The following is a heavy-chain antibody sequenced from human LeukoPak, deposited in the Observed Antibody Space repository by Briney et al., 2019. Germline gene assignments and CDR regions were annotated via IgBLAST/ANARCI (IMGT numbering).Heavy chain of an antibody. V-gene: IGHV1-8*01. D-gene: IGHD6-19*01. CDR3: ARGSGWYGEFDY. Sequence: RASVKVSCKASGYTFSSYDINWVRQATGQGLEWMGWMNPNSGNTGYVQKFQGRVIMTRDTSASTAYIELSSLRSEDMAVYYCARGSGWYGEFDYWGQGTLVTVSS. CDR1: GYTFSSYD. CDR2: MNPNSGNT. J-gene: IGHJ4*02.